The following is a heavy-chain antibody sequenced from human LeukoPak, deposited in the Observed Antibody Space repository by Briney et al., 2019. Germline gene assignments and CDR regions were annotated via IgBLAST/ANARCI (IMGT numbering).Heavy chain of an antibody. D-gene: IGHD5-24*01. J-gene: IGHJ3*02. CDR1: GFTFPTFW. V-gene: IGHV3-7*01. CDR2: IKEDGSEK. Sequence: GGSLRLSCAASGFTFPTFWMAWVRQAPGKGLEWVAKIKEDGSEKDYVDSVKGRFTIYRDNAKNSLHLQMNYLRAEDTAAYYCARMQMDTGYRPFDIWGQGTMVAVSS. CDR3: ARMQMDTGYRPFDI.